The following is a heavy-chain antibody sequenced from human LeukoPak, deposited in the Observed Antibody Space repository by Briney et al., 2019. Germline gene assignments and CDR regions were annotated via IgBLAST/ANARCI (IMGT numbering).Heavy chain of an antibody. V-gene: IGHV3-48*03. CDR2: ISSRGSTF. J-gene: IGHJ6*04. Sequence: PGGSLRLSCAASGFTFSSYEFNWVRQAPGKSLEGVSYISSRGSTFYYADSVKGRFTISRDNAKNSLYLQMNSLRVEDTAVYYCARDRSGYCSSTSCYQVQMDVWGKGTTVTVSS. D-gene: IGHD2-2*01. CDR1: GFTFSSYE. CDR3: ARDRSGYCSSTSCYQVQMDV.